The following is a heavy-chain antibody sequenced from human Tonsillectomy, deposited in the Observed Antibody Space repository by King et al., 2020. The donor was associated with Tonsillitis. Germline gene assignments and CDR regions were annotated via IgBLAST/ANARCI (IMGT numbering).Heavy chain of an antibody. J-gene: IGHJ4*02. CDR1: GYTFTGYY. D-gene: IGHD3-3*01. CDR2: IHPNSGGT. CDR3: ARAITIFGVVIMYYFDS. Sequence: QLVQSGAEVKKPGASVKVSCKASGYTFTGYYIHWVRQAPGQGLEWMGWIHPNSGGTNCAQKFQGRVTMTRDTSISTAYMDLSRLRSDDTAVYYCARAITIFGVVIMYYFDSWGQGTRVPVSS. V-gene: IGHV1-2*02.